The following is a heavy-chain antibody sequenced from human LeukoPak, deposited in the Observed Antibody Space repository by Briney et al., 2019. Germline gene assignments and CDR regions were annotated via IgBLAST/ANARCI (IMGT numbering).Heavy chain of an antibody. J-gene: IGHJ6*03. Sequence: SETLSLTCSVAGGSITSSSYYWAWIRQPPEKGLEWIGSIYYTGGTNYSPSLKGRVTISVDTSKNQFSLKLTSVTAADTAVYYCARDHSTPNAGYMDVWGEGTTVTVSS. D-gene: IGHD2-8*01. V-gene: IGHV4-39*02. CDR3: ARDHSTPNAGYMDV. CDR2: IYYTGGT. CDR1: GGSITSSSYY.